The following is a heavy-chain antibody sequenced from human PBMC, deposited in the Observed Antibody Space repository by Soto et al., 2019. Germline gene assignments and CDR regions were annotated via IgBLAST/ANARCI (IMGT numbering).Heavy chain of an antibody. CDR1: GFTFSSYE. V-gene: IGHV3-48*03. CDR3: ASKVGGTTYFVY. Sequence: SGGSLRLSCAASGFTFSSYEMNWVRQAPGKGLEWVSYISGSGSPIYYADSVKGRFTISRDNAKNSLYLQMNSLRAEDTAIYYCASKVGGTTYFVYWGQGTLLTVSS. J-gene: IGHJ4*02. CDR2: ISGSGSPI. D-gene: IGHD1-7*01.